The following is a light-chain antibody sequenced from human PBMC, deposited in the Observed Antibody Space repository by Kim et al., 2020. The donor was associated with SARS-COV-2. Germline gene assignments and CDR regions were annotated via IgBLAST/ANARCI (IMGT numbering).Light chain of an antibody. Sequence: KTVTISCTGSSGSIATNYVQWYQQRPGGAPTTVIYEDNRRPSGVPDRFSGSIDRSSNSASLTISGLKTEDEAEYYCQSYDSSNFGVFGGGTQLTVL. CDR2: EDN. V-gene: IGLV6-57*02. CDR3: QSYDSSNFGV. J-gene: IGLJ7*01. CDR1: SGSIATNY.